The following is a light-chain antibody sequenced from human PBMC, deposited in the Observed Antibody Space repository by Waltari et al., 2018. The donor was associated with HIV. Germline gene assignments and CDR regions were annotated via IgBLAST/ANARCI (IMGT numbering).Light chain of an antibody. CDR3: QQYYSTPPYT. Sequence: DLVMTQSTDSLAVSLGERATINCKYSQSVVYSSNNKNYLAWYQQKPGQAPKLLIYWASTRESGVPDRFSGSGSGTDFTLTISSLQAEDVAVYYCQQYYSTPPYTFGQGTKLEIK. V-gene: IGKV4-1*01. CDR1: QSVVYSSNNKNY. CDR2: WAS. J-gene: IGKJ2*01.